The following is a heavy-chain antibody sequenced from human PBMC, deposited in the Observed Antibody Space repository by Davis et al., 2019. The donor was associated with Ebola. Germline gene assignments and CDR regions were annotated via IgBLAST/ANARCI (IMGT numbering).Heavy chain of an antibody. CDR2: INPSGGST. V-gene: IGHV1-46*01. CDR1: GYTFTSYY. CDR3: ERVSSWVGGGDSSVP. Sequence: AASVKVSCKASGYTFTSYYMHWVRQAPGQGLEWMGIINPSGGSTSYAQKLQGRVTMTTDTSTSTAYMELRSLTSDDTAVYYCERVSSWVGGGDSSVPWGQGTLVTVSS. D-gene: IGHD3-10*01. J-gene: IGHJ5*02.